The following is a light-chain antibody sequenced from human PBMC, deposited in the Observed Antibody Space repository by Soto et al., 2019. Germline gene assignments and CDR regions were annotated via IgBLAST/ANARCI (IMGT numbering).Light chain of an antibody. V-gene: IGLV2-14*01. CDR2: DVS. Sequence: QSVLTQPASVSGSPGQSITISCTGTSSDVGGYNYVSWYQQHPGKAPKLMIYDVSNRPSGVSNRFSGSKSGNTASLTISGLQAEDEADYYCSSYTSSSTSLFGTGTTVTVL. J-gene: IGLJ1*01. CDR1: SSDVGGYNY. CDR3: SSYTSSSTSL.